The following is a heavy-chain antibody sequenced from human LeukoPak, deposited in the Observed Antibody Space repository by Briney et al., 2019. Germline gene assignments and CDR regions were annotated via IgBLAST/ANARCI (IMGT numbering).Heavy chain of an antibody. CDR3: AGGRRLRLGELSPWIDY. CDR1: GFTFSSYS. J-gene: IGHJ4*02. V-gene: IGHV3-48*01. Sequence: GGSLRLSCAASGFTFSSYSMNWVRQAPGKGLEWVSYISSSSSTIYYADSMKGRFTISRDNAKNSLYLQMNSLRAEDTAVYYCAGGRRLRLGELSPWIDYWGQGTLVTVSS. D-gene: IGHD3-16*02. CDR2: ISSSSSTI.